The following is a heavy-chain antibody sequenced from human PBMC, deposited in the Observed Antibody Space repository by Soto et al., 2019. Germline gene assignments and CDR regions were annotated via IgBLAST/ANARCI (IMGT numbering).Heavy chain of an antibody. Sequence: PSETLSLTCTVFGGSISSTSYYWGWIRQPPGKGLEWIGSVYYSGSTKYNPSLKSRVTISVDTSKNQFSLKLSSVTAADTAVYYCARRYGDSFDYWGQGTLVTISS. CDR1: GGSISSTSYY. V-gene: IGHV4-39*07. CDR3: ARRYGDSFDY. D-gene: IGHD4-17*01. J-gene: IGHJ4*02. CDR2: VYYSGST.